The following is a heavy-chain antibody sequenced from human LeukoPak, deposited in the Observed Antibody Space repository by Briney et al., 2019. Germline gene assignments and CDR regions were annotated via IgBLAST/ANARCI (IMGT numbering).Heavy chain of an antibody. Sequence: GGSLRLSCAASGFTFDDYAMHWVRQAPGKGLEWVANIKQDGSEKYYVDSVKGRFTISRDNAKNSLYLQMNSLRAEDTAVYYCARDGYGSGSYYNEIFDYWGQGTLVTVSS. CDR1: GFTFDDYA. CDR2: IKQDGSEK. D-gene: IGHD3-10*01. J-gene: IGHJ4*02. CDR3: ARDGYGSGSYYNEIFDY. V-gene: IGHV3-7*01.